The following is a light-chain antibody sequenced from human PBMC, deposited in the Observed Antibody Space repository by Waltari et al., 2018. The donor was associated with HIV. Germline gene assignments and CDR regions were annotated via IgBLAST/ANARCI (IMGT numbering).Light chain of an antibody. Sequence: QSVLTQPPSVSGAPGQRVTISFTGSTSNIGADYDVHWYQQIPGTAPKLLISGNKNRPSGVPDRFSASKSGTSASLTITGLQAEDEADYFCQSYDITLSASVVFGGGTKLTVL. J-gene: IGLJ2*01. CDR3: QSYDITLSASVV. V-gene: IGLV1-40*01. CDR2: GNK. CDR1: TSNIGADYD.